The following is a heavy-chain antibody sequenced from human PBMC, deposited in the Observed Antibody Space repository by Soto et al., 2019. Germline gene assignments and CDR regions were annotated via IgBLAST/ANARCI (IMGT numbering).Heavy chain of an antibody. D-gene: IGHD2-15*01. CDR3: AKGGVEDGYWSGRSCRYSPRDY. V-gene: IGHV3-30*02. J-gene: IGHJ4*02. Sequence: DSVKARCTISRDNSRNTLYLKMNSLRPDDTAVYYCAKGGVEDGYWSGRSCRYSPRDYWGQGALVTVSS.